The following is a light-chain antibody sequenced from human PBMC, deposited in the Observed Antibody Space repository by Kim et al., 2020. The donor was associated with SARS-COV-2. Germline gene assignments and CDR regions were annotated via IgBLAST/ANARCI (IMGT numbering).Light chain of an antibody. CDR1: QSIDTY. V-gene: IGKV1-39*01. J-gene: IGKJ4*01. CDR3: QQSYTTPPT. Sequence: DIQMTQSPSSLSASVGDRVTITCRASQSIDTYLNWYQHRSVKAPNLLIYSASSLQRGVPSRFSGSGSGTHFTLTISNLQPEDFATYYCQQSYTTPPTFGGGTKVDIK. CDR2: SAS.